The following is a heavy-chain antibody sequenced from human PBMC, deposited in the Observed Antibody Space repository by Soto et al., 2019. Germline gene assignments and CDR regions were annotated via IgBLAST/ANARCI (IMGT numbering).Heavy chain of an antibody. V-gene: IGHV3-48*01. CDR3: AIMPVARS. CDR2: ISSSSSTI. J-gene: IGHJ4*02. D-gene: IGHD6-19*01. Sequence: LTRSCAASVFTVSTYSMNWVRQAPGKGLEWVSYISSSSSTIYYTDSVKGRFTISRDNAKNSLYLQMNSLRAEDTAVYYCAIMPVARSWGQGTLVTVSS. CDR1: VFTVSTYS.